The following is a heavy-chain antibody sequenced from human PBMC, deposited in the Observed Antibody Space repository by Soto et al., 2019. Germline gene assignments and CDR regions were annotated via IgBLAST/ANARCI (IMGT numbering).Heavy chain of an antibody. D-gene: IGHD2-15*01. CDR2: VNSDGSTT. CDR3: ARGIKYMYGMDV. J-gene: IGHJ6*02. V-gene: IGHV3-74*01. Sequence: GGSLRLSCAASGFTFSSYLMHWVRQAPGKGLVWVSRVNSDGSTTNYADSVKGRFTISRDNAKNTVYLQINSLRAEDMAVYYCARGIKYMYGMDVWGQGATVTVSS. CDR1: GFTFSSYL.